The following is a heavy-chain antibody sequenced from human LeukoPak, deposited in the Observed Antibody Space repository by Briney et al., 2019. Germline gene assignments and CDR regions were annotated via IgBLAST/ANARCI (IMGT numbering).Heavy chain of an antibody. V-gene: IGHV4-39*01. D-gene: IGHD6-13*01. Sequence: SETLSLTCTVSGGSISSSSYHWGWIRQPPGKGLEWIGSIYYSGSTYYNPSLKSRVTISVDTSKNQFSLKLSSVTAADTAVYYCARRARDSGSWYDDYWGQGTLVTVSS. J-gene: IGHJ4*02. CDR3: ARRARDSGSWYDDY. CDR1: GGSISSSSYH. CDR2: IYYSGST.